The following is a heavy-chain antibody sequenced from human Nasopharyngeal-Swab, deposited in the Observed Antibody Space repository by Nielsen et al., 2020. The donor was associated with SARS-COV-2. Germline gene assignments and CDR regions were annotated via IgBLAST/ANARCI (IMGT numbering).Heavy chain of an antibody. J-gene: IGHJ6*02. CDR2: INPNSGGT. V-gene: IGHV1-2*02. CDR3: ARSGEVLARWDCSGGSCTDYYYYGMDV. Sequence: ASVKVSCKASGYTFTGYYMHWVRQAPGQGLEWMGWINPNSGGTNYAQKFQGRVTMTRDTSISTAYMELSRLRSDDTAVYYCARSGEVLARWDCSGGSCTDYYYYGMDVWGQGTTVTVSS. D-gene: IGHD2-15*01. CDR1: GYTFTGYY.